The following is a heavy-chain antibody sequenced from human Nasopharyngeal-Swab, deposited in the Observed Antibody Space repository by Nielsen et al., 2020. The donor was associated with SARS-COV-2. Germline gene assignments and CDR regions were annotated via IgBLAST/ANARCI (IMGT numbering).Heavy chain of an antibody. CDR3: TRCGGGCYSGRDY. D-gene: IGHD2-15*01. Sequence: GESLKISCAASGFTFSDSAIHWVRQASGKGLEWVGRIRSKGNTYATAYAASVKGRFIIFRDDPTNTAYLQMNSLKTEDMAVYYCTRCGGGCYSGRDYWGQGTLVTVPS. J-gene: IGHJ4*02. V-gene: IGHV3-73*01. CDR1: GFTFSDSA. CDR2: IRSKGNTYAT.